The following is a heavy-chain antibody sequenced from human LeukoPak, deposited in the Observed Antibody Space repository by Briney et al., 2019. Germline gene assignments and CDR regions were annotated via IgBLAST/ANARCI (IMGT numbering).Heavy chain of an antibody. Sequence: PSETLSPTCTVSGGSISTSLYYWVWIRQSPGKGLEWIASVYYGGSIYYNPSLKSRATVAVDMSKNRFSLKLRSVTAADTAVYYCARLYGDYAWGQGTLVTVSS. J-gene: IGHJ5*02. CDR1: GGSISTSLYY. CDR2: VYYGGSI. V-gene: IGHV4-39*01. CDR3: ARLYGDYA. D-gene: IGHD4-17*01.